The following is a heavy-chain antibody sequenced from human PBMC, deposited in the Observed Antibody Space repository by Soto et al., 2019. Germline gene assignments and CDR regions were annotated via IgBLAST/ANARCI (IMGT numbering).Heavy chain of an antibody. CDR2: INPNSGAT. CDR1: GYTFTGYY. Sequence: AASVKVSCKASGYTFTGYYMHWVRQAPGQGLELMGWINPNSGATNYAQKFQGRVTMTRDTSISTAYMELSSLKSDDTAVYYCARDLVSTITSLDYWGQGAPVTVSS. D-gene: IGHD5-12*01. V-gene: IGHV1-2*02. J-gene: IGHJ4*02. CDR3: ARDLVSTITSLDY.